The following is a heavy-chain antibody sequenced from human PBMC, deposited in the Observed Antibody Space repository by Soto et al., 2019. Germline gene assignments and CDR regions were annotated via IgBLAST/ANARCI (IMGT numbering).Heavy chain of an antibody. J-gene: IGHJ4*02. CDR3: AREPEDGVPGDY. V-gene: IGHV1-3*01. Sequence: VQLVQSGTEVKEPGASVRVSCKASGYTFTAHSLHWARQAPGQGLEWMGWIIVSHDRPRYAPQFQGRLTFETDRIGTTAYMNLTSLTPEDTAVYFCAREPEDGVPGDYWGQGTPVVVSS. CDR2: IIVSHDRP. CDR1: GYTFTAHS. D-gene: IGHD2-8*01.